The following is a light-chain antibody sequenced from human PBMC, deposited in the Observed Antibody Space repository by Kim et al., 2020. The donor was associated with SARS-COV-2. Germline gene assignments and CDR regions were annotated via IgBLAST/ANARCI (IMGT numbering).Light chain of an antibody. CDR3: QSYDSSLSGWV. J-gene: IGLJ3*02. Sequence: PGQRVTISCTGSSYNIGAGYDVHWYQQLPGTAKLLYGNSYRPSGVPDRFSGSKSGTSASLAITGLQAEDEADYYCQSYDSSLSGWVFGGGTQLTVL. V-gene: IGLV1-40*01. CDR2: GNS. CDR1: SYNIGAGYD.